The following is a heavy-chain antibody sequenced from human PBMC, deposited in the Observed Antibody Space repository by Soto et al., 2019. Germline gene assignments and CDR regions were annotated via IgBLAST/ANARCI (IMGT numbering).Heavy chain of an antibody. CDR1: GFTFGNYG. CDR3: ARWGDYPDD. V-gene: IGHV3-30*03. Sequence: GGSLRLSCVDSGFTFGNYGMHWVRQAPGKGLEWVATISYDGTNKYYVDSVQGRFTISKDNSKNTLYLQMNSLRPEDTAVYYCARWGDYPDDWGRGTLVTVSS. J-gene: IGHJ4*02. CDR2: ISYDGTNK. D-gene: IGHD4-17*01.